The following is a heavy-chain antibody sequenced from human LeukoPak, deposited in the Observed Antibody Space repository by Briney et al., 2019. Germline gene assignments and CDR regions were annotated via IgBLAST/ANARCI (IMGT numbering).Heavy chain of an antibody. D-gene: IGHD5-18*01. CDR2: ITSDGDYT. CDR1: GFTFSNYA. J-gene: IGHJ4*02. CDR3: ASRSGYSYGHFAY. V-gene: IGHV3-23*01. Sequence: GGSLRLSCAASGFTFSNYAMSGVRQAPGKGLEWVSAITSDGDYTYYADSVKGRFTISRDNSKNTLYLQMSSLRAEDTAVYYCASRSGYSYGHFAYWGQGTLVTVSS.